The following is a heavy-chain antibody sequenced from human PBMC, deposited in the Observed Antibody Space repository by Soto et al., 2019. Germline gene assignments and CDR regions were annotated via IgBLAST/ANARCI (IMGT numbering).Heavy chain of an antibody. J-gene: IGHJ5*02. Sequence: PSETLFLTCTVSGDSITRSNFYWGWIRQPPGKGLEWLGSIFYSGSTFYNPALKSRVTFSVDTSKNHFSLKLSSVTAADTAVYYCARHKTTMLTVVSAFDPWGQGTRVTVSS. CDR2: IFYSGST. V-gene: IGHV4-39*02. D-gene: IGHD3-22*01. CDR3: ARHKTTMLTVVSAFDP. CDR1: GDSITRSNFY.